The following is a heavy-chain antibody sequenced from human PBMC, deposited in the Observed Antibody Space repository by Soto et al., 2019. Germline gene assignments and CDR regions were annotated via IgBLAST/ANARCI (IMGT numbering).Heavy chain of an antibody. J-gene: IGHJ4*02. CDR3: VTNRGFDFSYFDS. CDR2: VYFSGTT. Sequence: QVQLQESGPGLVRPSQTLSLTCGVSGVSIKTGGYYLTWIRQDRGGGLEWIGYVYFSGTTWYNPSLQSRVTMSVDLSKNQFSLSLTSVTAADTAVYYCVTNRGFDFSYFDSWGPGTLVTVSS. V-gene: IGHV4-31*11. D-gene: IGHD5-12*01. CDR1: GVSIKTGGYY.